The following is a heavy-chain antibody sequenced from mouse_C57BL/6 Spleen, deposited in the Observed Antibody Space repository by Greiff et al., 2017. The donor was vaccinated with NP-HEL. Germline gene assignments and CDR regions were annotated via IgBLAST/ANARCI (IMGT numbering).Heavy chain of an antibody. CDR3: TTDYGYYFDD. D-gene: IGHD1-1*01. CDR1: GFNIKDDY. V-gene: IGHV14-4*01. J-gene: IGHJ2*01. CDR2: IDPENGDT. Sequence: EVQLQQSGAELVRPGASVKLSCTASGFNIKDDYMHWVKQRPEQGLEWIGWIDPENGDTEYASKFQGKATITADTSSNTAYLQLSSLTSEDTAVYYCTTDYGYYFDDWGQGTTLTVSS.